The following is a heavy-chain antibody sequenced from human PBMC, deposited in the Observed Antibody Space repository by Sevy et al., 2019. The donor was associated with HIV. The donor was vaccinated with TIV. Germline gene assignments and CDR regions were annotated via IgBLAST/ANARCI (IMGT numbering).Heavy chain of an antibody. J-gene: IGHJ6*02. D-gene: IGHD2-2*02. Sequence: ASVKVSCKASGYTFTDYYIHWVRQAPGHWLEWMGWINPKSGGTNYAQKFHGRVTMTRDTSISTAYMELSRLRSDDTAVYYCARVIEPAGIDPYYYGVDVWGPGATVTVS. V-gene: IGHV1-2*02. CDR3: ARVIEPAGIDPYYYGVDV. CDR1: GYTFTDYY. CDR2: INPKSGGT.